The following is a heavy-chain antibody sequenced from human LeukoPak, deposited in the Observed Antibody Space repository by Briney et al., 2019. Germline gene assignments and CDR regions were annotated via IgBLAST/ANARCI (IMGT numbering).Heavy chain of an antibody. CDR3: ARDLIATSLDGFDI. V-gene: IGHV3-21*01. J-gene: IGHJ3*02. Sequence: GGSLTLSCAASGFTFSRYSINWVRQAPGKGLEWVSSTSGGSDYIYYADSVKGRFTISRDNAKNSLYLQMNGLSAEDTAVYYCARDLIATSLDGFDIWGQGTMVTVSS. CDR1: GFTFSRYS. D-gene: IGHD2-15*01. CDR2: TSGGSDYI.